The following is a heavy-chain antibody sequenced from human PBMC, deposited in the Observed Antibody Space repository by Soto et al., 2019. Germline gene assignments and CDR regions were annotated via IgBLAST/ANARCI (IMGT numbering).Heavy chain of an antibody. CDR3: ARGRHWLDY. J-gene: IGHJ4*02. V-gene: IGHV4-59*01. Sequence: SETLSLTCTVSGGSINSYYWSWIRQTPGKGLVWIGYIYYSGGTNYNPSLESRITISVDTSKNQFSLKLNSVTAADTAVYYCARGRHWLDYWGQGTLVTVSS. CDR2: IYYSGGT. CDR1: GGSINSYY. D-gene: IGHD6-19*01.